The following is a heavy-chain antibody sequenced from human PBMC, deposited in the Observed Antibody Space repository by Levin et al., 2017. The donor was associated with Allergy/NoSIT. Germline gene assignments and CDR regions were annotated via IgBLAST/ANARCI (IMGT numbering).Heavy chain of an antibody. CDR1: GFTFDDYA. J-gene: IGHJ3*02. CDR2: ISWNSGSI. V-gene: IGHV3-9*01. CDR3: AKDMITFGGVIVFDAFDI. Sequence: SLKISCAASGFTFDDYAMHWVRQAPGKGLEWVSGISWNSGSIGYADSVKGRFTISRDNAKNSLYLQMNSLRAEDTALYYCAKDMITFGGVIVFDAFDIWGQGTMVTVSS. D-gene: IGHD3-16*02.